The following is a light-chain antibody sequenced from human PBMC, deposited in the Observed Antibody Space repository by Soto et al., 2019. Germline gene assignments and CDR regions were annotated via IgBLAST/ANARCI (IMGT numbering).Light chain of an antibody. CDR1: HRLNTY. V-gene: IGKV1-8*01. Sequence: IRMTQSPSSLSASIGDRVTFSCRASHRLNTYLAWYQQRPGQAPKLLIYGASTLQSGVPSRFSGSGSGTDFTLLIISLQSEDFATYYCQQYFSYPYTFGQGTKLEIK. CDR3: QQYFSYPYT. CDR2: GAS. J-gene: IGKJ2*01.